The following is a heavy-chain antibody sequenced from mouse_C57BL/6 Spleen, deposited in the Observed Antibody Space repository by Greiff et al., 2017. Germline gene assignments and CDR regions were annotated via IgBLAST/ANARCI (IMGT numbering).Heavy chain of an antibody. CDR3: ARDSSGYHYYAMDY. J-gene: IGHJ4*01. Sequence: QVQLQQSGPELVKPGASVKISCKASGYSFSSSWMNWVKQRPGKGLEWIGRIYPGDGDTNYNGKFKGKATLTADKSSSTAYMQLSSLTSEDSAVYFCARDSSGYHYYAMDYWGQGTSVTVSS. CDR2: IYPGDGDT. CDR1: GYSFSSSW. V-gene: IGHV1-82*01. D-gene: IGHD3-2*02.